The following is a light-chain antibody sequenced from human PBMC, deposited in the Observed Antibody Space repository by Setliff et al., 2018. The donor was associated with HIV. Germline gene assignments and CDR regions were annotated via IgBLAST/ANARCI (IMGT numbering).Light chain of an antibody. Sequence: QSALTQPPSASGSPGQSVTISCTGTTSDVGAYNYVSWYQQHPGKAPKLIIYEVTKRPSGVPDRFSGSKSGNTASLTVSGLQAEDEADYYCSSHGAIGVFVTGTKVTVL. CDR2: EVT. V-gene: IGLV2-8*01. J-gene: IGLJ1*01. CDR1: TSDVGAYNY. CDR3: SSHGAIGV.